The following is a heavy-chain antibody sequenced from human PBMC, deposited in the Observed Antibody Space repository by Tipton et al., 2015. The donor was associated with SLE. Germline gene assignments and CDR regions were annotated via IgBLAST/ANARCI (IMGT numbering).Heavy chain of an antibody. J-gene: IGHJ4*02. Sequence: TLSLTCAVYGGSFSGYYWSWIRQPPGKGLEWIGEINHSGSTNYNPPIKSRVTISGDTSKNQFSQKLSSVTAADTAVYYCARGRRAFDYWGQGTLVTVSS. CDR3: ARGRRAFDY. CDR1: GGSFSGYY. CDR2: INHSGST. V-gene: IGHV4-34*01.